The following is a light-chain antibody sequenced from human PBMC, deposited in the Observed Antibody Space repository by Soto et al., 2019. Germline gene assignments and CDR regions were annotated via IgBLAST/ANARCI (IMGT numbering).Light chain of an antibody. Sequence: EIVLTQSPATLSLSPGERATLSCRASQSVSTYLAWYQQKPGQAPRLLIYDASNSATGIPARFSGSGSGTDFTLTISSLEPEDFAVYYCQQRSNWPWTFGQGNKV. CDR3: QQRSNWPWT. V-gene: IGKV3-11*01. CDR1: QSVSTY. J-gene: IGKJ1*01. CDR2: DAS.